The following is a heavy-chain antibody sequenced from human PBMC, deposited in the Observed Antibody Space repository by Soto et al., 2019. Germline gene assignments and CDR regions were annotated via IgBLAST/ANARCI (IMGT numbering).Heavy chain of an antibody. CDR3: ARGGITAAGFDY. V-gene: IGHV4-4*02. CDR2: IFHSGST. D-gene: IGHD6-13*01. Sequence: SETRSLTCAVSGSSISNWWSWVRQPPGKGLEWIGEIFHSGSTKYNPSLKSRVTISVDKSKNQFSLKLSSVTVADTAVYYCARGGITAAGFDYWGPGTLVTVSS. CDR1: GSSISNW. J-gene: IGHJ4*02.